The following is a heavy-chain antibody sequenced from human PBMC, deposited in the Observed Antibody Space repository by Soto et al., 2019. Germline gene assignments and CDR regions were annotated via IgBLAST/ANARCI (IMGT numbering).Heavy chain of an antibody. CDR1: GDSISSRVW. J-gene: IGHJ5*01. CDR3: TSNGAYNLDS. D-gene: IGHD3-10*01. V-gene: IGHV4-4*02. CDR2: FFHSEGA. Sequence: PSETLSLTCAVSGDSISSRVWWSWVRQSPGKGLEWIGEFFHSEGANYNPSLKSRVTMSVDTSKNHFFLTLTSLTAADTAIYYCTSNGAYNLDSWGQGTLVTVSS.